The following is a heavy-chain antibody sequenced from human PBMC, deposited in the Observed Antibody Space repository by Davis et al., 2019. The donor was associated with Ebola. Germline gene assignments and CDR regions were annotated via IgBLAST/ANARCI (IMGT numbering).Heavy chain of an antibody. CDR3: ARDLSDILTGYLDY. Sequence: PGGSLRLSCAASGFTFSNYAMNWVRQAPGKGLEWVSSISGSGDNIAHADSVKGRFTISRDNSKNTLYLQMDSLRDEDTAVYYCARDLSDILTGYLDYWGQGTLVTVSS. D-gene: IGHD3-9*01. CDR2: ISGSGDNI. V-gene: IGHV3-23*01. CDR1: GFTFSNYA. J-gene: IGHJ4*02.